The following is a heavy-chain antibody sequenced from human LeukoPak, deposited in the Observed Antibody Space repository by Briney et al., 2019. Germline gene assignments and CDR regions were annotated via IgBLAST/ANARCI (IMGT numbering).Heavy chain of an antibody. CDR3: ARDDGVAAAVN. CDR1: GGCISSYY. CDR2: IYYSGST. V-gene: IGHV4-59*01. Sequence: SETLSLTCTGAGGCISSYYWSWLRQPPGKELEWIGYIYYSGSTNYNPSLKSRVTISVDTSKSQFSLKLSSVTAADTAVYYCARDDGVAAAVNWGQGTLVTVSS. J-gene: IGHJ4*02. D-gene: IGHD6-13*01.